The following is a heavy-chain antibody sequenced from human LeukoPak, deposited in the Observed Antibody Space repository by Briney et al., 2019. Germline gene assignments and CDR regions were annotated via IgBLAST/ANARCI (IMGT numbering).Heavy chain of an antibody. J-gene: IGHJ4*02. CDR1: GGSISSYY. V-gene: IGHV4-59*08. D-gene: IGHD3-3*01. CDR3: ARRWDFWSGLYFDY. CDR2: IYYSGST. Sequence: SETLSLTCTVSGGSISSYYWSWIRQPPGKGLEWIGYIYYSGSTNYNPSLKSRVTISVDTSKNQFSLKLSSVTAADTAVYYCARRWDFWSGLYFDYWGQGTLVTVSS.